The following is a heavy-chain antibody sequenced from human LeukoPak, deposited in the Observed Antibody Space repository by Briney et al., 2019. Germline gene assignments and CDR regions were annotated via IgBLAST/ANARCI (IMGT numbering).Heavy chain of an antibody. CDR2: ISSNGGST. D-gene: IGHD3-3*01. V-gene: IGHV3-64*01. CDR1: GFTFSDYY. CDR3: ARYWEGFWSGYYDY. J-gene: IGHJ4*02. Sequence: GGSLRLSCAASGFTFSDYYMSWIRQAPGKGLEYVSAISSNGGSTYYANSVKGRFTISRDNSKNTLYLQMGSLRAEDMAVYYCARYWEGFWSGYYDYWGQGTLVTVSS.